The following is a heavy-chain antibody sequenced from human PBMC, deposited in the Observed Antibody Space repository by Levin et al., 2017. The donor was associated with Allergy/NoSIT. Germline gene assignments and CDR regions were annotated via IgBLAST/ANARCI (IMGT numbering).Heavy chain of an antibody. CDR2: ISGSGGST. CDR3: AKYAVAGSPFWDY. CDR1: GFTFSSYA. V-gene: IGHV3-23*01. D-gene: IGHD6-19*01. Sequence: GESLKISCAASGFTFSSYAMSWVRQAPGKGLEWVSAISGSGGSTYYADSVKGRFTMSRDNSKNTLYLQMNSLRAEDTAVYYCAKYAVAGSPFWDYWGQGTLVTVSS. J-gene: IGHJ4*02.